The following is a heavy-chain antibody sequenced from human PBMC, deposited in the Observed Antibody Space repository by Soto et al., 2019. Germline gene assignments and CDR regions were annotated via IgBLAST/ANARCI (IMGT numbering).Heavy chain of an antibody. CDR3: VRENYYYGMDV. CDR2: INGAGDT. Sequence: GSLRLSCATSGFTFSSYAMSWVRQAPGKGLEWVSVINGAGDTKYADSVKGRFAISRDISRNTVYLQMNSLRAEDTAVYYCVRENYYYGMDVWGHGTTVTVSS. V-gene: IGHV3-66*01. J-gene: IGHJ6*02. CDR1: GFTFSSYA.